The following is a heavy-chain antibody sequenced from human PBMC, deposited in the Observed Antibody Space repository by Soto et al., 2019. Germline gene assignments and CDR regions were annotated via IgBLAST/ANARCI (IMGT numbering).Heavy chain of an antibody. CDR2: ISPNSEKT. Sequence: ASVKVSCKASGYTFSNFGISWVRQAPGEGLEWMGWISPNSEKTKIAQRFQGRVTMTTDFSTSTSYLELRGLTSDDTAVYYCTKDAKFDDTYTGYFVNDLWG. V-gene: IGHV1-18*01. D-gene: IGHD3-9*01. CDR3: TKDAKFDDTYTGYFVNDL. J-gene: IGHJ5*02. CDR1: GYTFSNFG.